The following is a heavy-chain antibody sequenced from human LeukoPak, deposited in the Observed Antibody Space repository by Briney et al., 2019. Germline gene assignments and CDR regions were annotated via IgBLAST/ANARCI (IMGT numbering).Heavy chain of an antibody. V-gene: IGHV3-48*02. CDR1: GFTFSNYN. CDR3: ARDQSYGLVGWRSYFDY. J-gene: IGHJ4*01. D-gene: IGHD1-26*01. Sequence: GGSLRLSCAASGFTFSNYNMNWVRQAPGKGLEWISYISSSSYTIYYADSVKGRFTISRDNAKNLLYLQLNSLRDEDTAVYYCARDQSYGLVGWRSYFDYWGQGILVTVSS. CDR2: ISSSSYTI.